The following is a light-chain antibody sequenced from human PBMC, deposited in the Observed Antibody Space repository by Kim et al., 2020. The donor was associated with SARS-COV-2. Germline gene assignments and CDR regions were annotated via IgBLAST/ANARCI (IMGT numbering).Light chain of an antibody. V-gene: IGLV3-21*04. CDR2: YDS. Sequence: PGKTAGITCGGNNIGSKSVHWYQQKPGQAPVLVIYYDSDRPSGIPERFSGSNSGNTATLTISRVEAGDEADYYCQVWDSSSDHHVFGTGTKVTVL. CDR1: NIGSKS. J-gene: IGLJ1*01. CDR3: QVWDSSSDHHV.